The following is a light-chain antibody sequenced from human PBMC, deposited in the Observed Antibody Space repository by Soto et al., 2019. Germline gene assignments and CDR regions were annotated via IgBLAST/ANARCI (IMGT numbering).Light chain of an antibody. CDR2: LNSDGSH. V-gene: IGLV4-69*01. Sequence: QLVLTQSPSASASLGASAKLTCTLSSGHSNYAIAWHQQQPEKGPRYLMNLNSDGSHTKGDGIPDRFSGSSSGAERYLTISSLQSEDEADYYCQTWATGIRVFGGGTKLTVL. CDR3: QTWATGIRV. CDR1: SGHSNYA. J-gene: IGLJ3*02.